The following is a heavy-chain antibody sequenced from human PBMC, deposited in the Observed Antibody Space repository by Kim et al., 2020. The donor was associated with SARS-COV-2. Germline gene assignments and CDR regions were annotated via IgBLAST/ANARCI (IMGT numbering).Heavy chain of an antibody. CDR3: ARDRDDYGDYYYYAMDV. D-gene: IGHD4-17*01. CDR2: IIPIFGTA. J-gene: IGHJ6*02. Sequence: SVKVSCKASGGTFSSYAISWVRQAAGQGLEWMGGIIPIFGTANYAQKFQGRVTITADKSTSTAYMELNSLRSEDTAVYYCARDRDDYGDYYYYAMDVWGQGTTVTVSS. CDR1: GGTFSSYA. V-gene: IGHV1-69*06.